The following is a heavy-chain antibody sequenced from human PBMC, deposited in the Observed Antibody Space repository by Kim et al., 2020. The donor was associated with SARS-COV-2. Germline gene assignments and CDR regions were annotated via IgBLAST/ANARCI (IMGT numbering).Heavy chain of an antibody. CDR3: AKGWGTGASSTWFNP. V-gene: IGHV3-30*02. Sequence: AAPGKGRFPISRDNSKTTLYLQMNSLGAEDTAVYYCAKGWGTGASSTWFNPWGQGTLVTVSS. D-gene: IGHD1-1*01. J-gene: IGHJ5*02.